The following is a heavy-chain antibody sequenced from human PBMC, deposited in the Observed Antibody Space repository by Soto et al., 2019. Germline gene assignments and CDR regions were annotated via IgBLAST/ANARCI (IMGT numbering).Heavy chain of an antibody. D-gene: IGHD3-3*01. CDR1: GYTFTSYG. CDR2: ISAYNGNT. CDR3: ARGLSSNYDFWSGQAASGYYMDV. J-gene: IGHJ6*03. V-gene: IGHV1-18*01. Sequence: ALVKVSCKASGYTFTSYGISWVRQAPGQGPEWMGWISAYNGNTNYAQKLQGRVTMTTDTSTSTAYMELRSSVTAADTAVYNCARGLSSNYDFWSGQAASGYYMDVWGKGTTVTVSS.